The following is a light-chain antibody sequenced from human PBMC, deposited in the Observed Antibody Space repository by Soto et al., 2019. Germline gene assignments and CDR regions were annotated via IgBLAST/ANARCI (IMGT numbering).Light chain of an antibody. CDR1: SSDVGGYNY. Sequence: QSALTQPASVSGSPGQSITISCTGTSSDVGGYNYVSWYQQHPGKAPKLMIYDVSNRPSGVSNRFAGSKSGNTASLTISVLQAEDEAEYYCSSYTSTNTVVFGGGTKVTVL. CDR3: SSYTSTNTVV. J-gene: IGLJ2*01. V-gene: IGLV2-14*03. CDR2: DVS.